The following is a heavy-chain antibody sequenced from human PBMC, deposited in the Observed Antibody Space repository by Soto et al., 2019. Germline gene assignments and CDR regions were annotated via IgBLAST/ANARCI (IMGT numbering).Heavy chain of an antibody. CDR2: INHSGST. V-gene: IGHV4-34*09. J-gene: IGHJ6*02. Sequence: PSETLSLTCAVYGESFSDYYWSWIRQPPGRGLEWIAEINHSGSTYYNRSLKSRVTISGDTSKNHFSLTLTSVTAADAAVYYCATIGVSGYLAVWGQGTTVTVSS. D-gene: IGHD3-16*02. CDR3: ATIGVSGYLAV. CDR1: GESFSDYY.